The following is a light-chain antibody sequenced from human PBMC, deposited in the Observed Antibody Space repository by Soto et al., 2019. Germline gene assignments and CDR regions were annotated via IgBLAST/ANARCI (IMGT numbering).Light chain of an antibody. CDR3: QQYENIPT. CDR1: QNIKNY. Sequence: DIQMTQSPSSLSESVGDRFAITGQASQNIKNYLNWYKQKPGRAPKLLIYDASNLEAGVPSRLRGSGSGTDFTFTISSLKPEDIATYYCQQYENIPTFGQGTRLEIK. V-gene: IGKV1-33*01. CDR2: DAS. J-gene: IGKJ5*01.